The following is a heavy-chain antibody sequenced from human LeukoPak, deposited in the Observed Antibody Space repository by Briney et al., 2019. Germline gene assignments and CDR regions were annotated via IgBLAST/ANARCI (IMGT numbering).Heavy chain of an antibody. Sequence: ASVKVSCKASGYTFTGYYMHWVRQAPGQGLEWMGWINPNSGGTNYAQKLQGRVTMTTDTSTSTAYMELRSLRSDDTAVYYCARDSMITGPNYYGLGSDAFDIWGQGTMVTVSS. J-gene: IGHJ3*02. D-gene: IGHD3-10*01. CDR1: GYTFTGYY. CDR3: ARDSMITGPNYYGLGSDAFDI. V-gene: IGHV1-2*02. CDR2: INPNSGGT.